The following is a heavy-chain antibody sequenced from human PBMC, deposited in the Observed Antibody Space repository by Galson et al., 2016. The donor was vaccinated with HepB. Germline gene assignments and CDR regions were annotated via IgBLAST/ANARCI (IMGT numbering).Heavy chain of an antibody. D-gene: IGHD5-24*01. CDR1: GFTLSDHF. CDR3: ASPQYNKYAY. V-gene: IGHV3-72*01. Sequence: SLRLSCAASGFTLSDHFMDWVRQAPGKGLEWVGRTRNKDSSFVTDYAASVKGRFTISRDNPNNSLYLQMNSPKPEDTAMYYCASPQYNKYAYWGQGTLVTVSS. J-gene: IGHJ4*02. CDR2: TRNKDSSFVT.